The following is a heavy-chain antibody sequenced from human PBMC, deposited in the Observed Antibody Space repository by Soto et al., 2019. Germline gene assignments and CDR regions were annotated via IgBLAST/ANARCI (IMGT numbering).Heavy chain of an antibody. D-gene: IGHD6-13*01. Sequence: QVQLVQSGAEANKPGASVKVSCKTSGGTFSSYAISWVRQAPGQGLEWMGGIVPLFRTTNYAQKFQGRVTITADTCTYTVYMELSGLRSGDTAVYYCARGGYSSTWSNLLDRSGLDVWGKVTTVTVSS. J-gene: IGHJ6*04. CDR1: GGTFSSYA. V-gene: IGHV1-69*06. CDR3: ARGGYSSTWSNLLDRSGLDV. CDR2: IVPLFRTT.